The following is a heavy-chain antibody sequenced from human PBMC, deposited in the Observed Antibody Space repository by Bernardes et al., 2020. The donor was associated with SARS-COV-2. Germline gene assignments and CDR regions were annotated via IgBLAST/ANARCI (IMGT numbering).Heavy chain of an antibody. CDR2: IYYSGST. J-gene: IGHJ6*03. D-gene: IGHD3-3*01. V-gene: IGHV4-59*08. CDR3: ASGREYYDFWSGYSQPHMDV. Sequence: SETLSLTRTVSGGSISSYYWSWIRQPSGKGLEWIGYIYYSGSTNYNPSLKSRVTISVDTSKNQFSLKLSSVTAADTAVYYCASGREYYDFWSGYSQPHMDVWGKGTTVTVSS. CDR1: GGSISSYY.